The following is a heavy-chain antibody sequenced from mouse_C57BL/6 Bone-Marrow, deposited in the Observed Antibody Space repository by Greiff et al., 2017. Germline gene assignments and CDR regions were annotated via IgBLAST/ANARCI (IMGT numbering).Heavy chain of an antibody. V-gene: IGHV5-4*03. D-gene: IGHD2-3*01. Sequence: VKLVESGGGLVKPGGSLKLSCAASGFTFSSYAMSWVRQTPEKRLEWVATISDGGSYTYYPDNVKGRFTISRDNAKNNLYLQMSHLKSEDTAMYYCARVYLGSFDVWGTGTTVTVSS. CDR1: GFTFSSYA. J-gene: IGHJ1*03. CDR2: ISDGGSYT. CDR3: ARVYLGSFDV.